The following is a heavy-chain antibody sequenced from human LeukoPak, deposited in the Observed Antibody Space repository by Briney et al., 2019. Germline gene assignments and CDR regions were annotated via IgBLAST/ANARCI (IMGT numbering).Heavy chain of an antibody. CDR3: TTDVEDKRGSYYYYYGMDV. Sequence: GGYLRLPGVASGFTFSHSWMTWVRQAPGKGLEWVGRIKSKTDGGTTDYAAPVKGRFTISRDDSKNTLYLQMNSLKTEDTAVYYCTTDVEDKRGSYYYYYGMDVWGQGTTVTVSS. V-gene: IGHV3-15*01. J-gene: IGHJ6*02. CDR2: IKSKTDGGTT. D-gene: IGHD3-16*01. CDR1: GFTFSHSW.